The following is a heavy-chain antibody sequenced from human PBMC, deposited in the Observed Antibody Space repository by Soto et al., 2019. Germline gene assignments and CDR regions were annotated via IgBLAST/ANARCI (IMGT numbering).Heavy chain of an antibody. CDR2: IYYSGST. J-gene: IGHJ4*02. CDR3: ASQTTVTTGGFDY. D-gene: IGHD4-17*01. V-gene: IGHV4-59*01. CDR1: GGSISSYY. Sequence: SETLSLTCTVSGGSISSYYWSWIRQPPGKGLEWIGYIYYSGSTNYNPSLKSRVTISVDTSKNQFSLKLSSVTAADTAVYYCASQTTVTTGGFDYWGQGTLVTVSS.